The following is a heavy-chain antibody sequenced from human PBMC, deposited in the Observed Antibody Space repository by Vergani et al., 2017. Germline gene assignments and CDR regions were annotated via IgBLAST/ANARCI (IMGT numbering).Heavy chain of an antibody. J-gene: IGHJ4*02. V-gene: IGHV4-59*12. CDR3: ARVGMLSVAGTFDY. Sequence: QVQLQESGPGLVKPSQTLSLTCTVSGGSISSYYWSWIRQPPGKGLEWIGYIYYSGSTNYNPSLKSRVTISVDKSKNQFSLKLSSVTAADTAVYYCARVGMLSVAGTFDYWGQGTLVTVSS. CDR1: GGSISSYY. D-gene: IGHD6-19*01. CDR2: IYYSGST.